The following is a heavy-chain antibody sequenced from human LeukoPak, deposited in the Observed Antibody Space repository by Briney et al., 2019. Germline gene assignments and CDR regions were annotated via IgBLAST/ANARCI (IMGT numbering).Heavy chain of an antibody. V-gene: IGHV3-23*01. CDR3: AKFSRRDYYYGMDV. CDR1: GFTFSSYA. J-gene: IGHJ6*02. Sequence: GGSLRLSCAASGFTFSSYAMSWVRQAPGKGLEWVSAISGSGGSTYYADSVKGRFTISRDNSKNTLYLQMNSLRAEDMAVYYCAKFSRRDYYYGMDVWGQGTTVTVSS. CDR2: ISGSGGST.